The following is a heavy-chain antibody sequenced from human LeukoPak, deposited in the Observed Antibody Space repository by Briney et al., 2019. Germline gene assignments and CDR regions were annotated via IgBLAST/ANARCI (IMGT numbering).Heavy chain of an antibody. Sequence: GGSLRLSCAASGFTFSNYWMSWVRQAPGKGLEWVANIKEDGSEKKCVDSVKGRFTISRDNAKNSLYLQMNSLRAEDTAVYYCARDDSGYDLADFDYWGQGTLVTVSS. CDR1: GFTFSNYW. CDR2: IKEDGSEK. CDR3: ARDDSGYDLADFDY. V-gene: IGHV3-7*03. D-gene: IGHD5-12*01. J-gene: IGHJ4*02.